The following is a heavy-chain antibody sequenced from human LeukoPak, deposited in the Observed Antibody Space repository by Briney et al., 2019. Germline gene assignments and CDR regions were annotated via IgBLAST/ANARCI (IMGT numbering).Heavy chain of an antibody. Sequence: ASVKVSCKASGYTFTSYDINWVRQATGQGLEWMGIINPSGGSTSYAQKFQGRVTMTADTSTSTAYMELRSLRSDDTAVYYCARDVRQLASPYYYYYYYMDVWGKGTTVTVSS. V-gene: IGHV1-46*01. CDR1: GYTFTSYD. CDR2: INPSGGST. D-gene: IGHD6-6*01. J-gene: IGHJ6*03. CDR3: ARDVRQLASPYYYYYYYMDV.